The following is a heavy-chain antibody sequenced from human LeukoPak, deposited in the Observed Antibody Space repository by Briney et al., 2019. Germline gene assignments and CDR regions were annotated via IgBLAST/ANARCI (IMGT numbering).Heavy chain of an antibody. Sequence: SETLSLTCTVSGGSISSYYWSWIRQPPGKGLEWIGYIYYSGSTNYNPSLKSRVTISVDTSKNQFSLKLGSVTAADTAVYYCARRIIWFGEFSFDYWGQGTLVTVSS. D-gene: IGHD3-10*01. CDR3: ARRIIWFGEFSFDY. CDR1: GGSISSYY. CDR2: IYYSGST. J-gene: IGHJ4*02. V-gene: IGHV4-59*08.